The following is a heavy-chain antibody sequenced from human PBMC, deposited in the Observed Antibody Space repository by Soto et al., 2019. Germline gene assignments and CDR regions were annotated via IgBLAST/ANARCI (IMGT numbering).Heavy chain of an antibody. J-gene: IGHJ6*02. CDR3: ARVCGGDCHNGMDV. Sequence: PSETLSLTCTVSGGSMSSCGYYWSWIRQHPGKGLEWIGYIYNSGSTYYNPSLKSRVTISVDTSKNQFSLKLSSVTAADTAVYNCARVCGGDCHNGMDVWGQGTTVTVSS. D-gene: IGHD2-21*02. V-gene: IGHV4-31*03. CDR1: GGSMSSCGYY. CDR2: IYNSGST.